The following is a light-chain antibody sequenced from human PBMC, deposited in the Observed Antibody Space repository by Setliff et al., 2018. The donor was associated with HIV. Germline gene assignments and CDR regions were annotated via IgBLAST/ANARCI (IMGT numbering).Light chain of an antibody. Sequence: QSVLTPPASVSGSPGQSITISCTGTSSDVGDYNSVSWYQQHPGKAPKLMIYDVSNRPSGVSNRFSGSKSGNTASLTISGLQAEDEADYYCSSYTSSSTRVFGGGTQLTVL. CDR2: DVS. CDR1: SSDVGDYNS. V-gene: IGLV2-14*03. CDR3: SSYTSSSTRV. J-gene: IGLJ2*01.